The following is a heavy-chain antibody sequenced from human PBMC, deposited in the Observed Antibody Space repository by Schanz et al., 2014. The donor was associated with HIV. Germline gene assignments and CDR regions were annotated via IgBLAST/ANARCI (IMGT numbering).Heavy chain of an antibody. Sequence: EVQLVESGGGLVQPGGSLRLSCAASGFTFSSYWMHWVRQAPGKGLVWVSRIKSDGSSTSYADSVKGRFTISRDNAKNSLYLQINSLRAEDTAVYYCARETIQLCPDYWGQGTLVTVSS. CDR2: IKSDGSST. CDR1: GFTFSSYW. J-gene: IGHJ4*02. CDR3: ARETIQLCPDY. V-gene: IGHV3-74*01. D-gene: IGHD5-18*01.